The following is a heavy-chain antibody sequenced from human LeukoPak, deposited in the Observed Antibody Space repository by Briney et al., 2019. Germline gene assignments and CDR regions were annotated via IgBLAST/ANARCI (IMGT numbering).Heavy chain of an antibody. V-gene: IGHV3-7*01. Sequence: PGGSLRLSCAASGFPFHNYWMTWVRQAPGKGLEWVANINQEENEKYYLDSVKGRFTISRDNAEKSLFLQMTSLRVEDTAIYYCVRGLYGSGRRSLMAHWGPGTLVAVSS. CDR2: INQEENEK. J-gene: IGHJ4*02. D-gene: IGHD3-10*01. CDR3: VRGLYGSGRRSLMAH. CDR1: GFPFHNYW.